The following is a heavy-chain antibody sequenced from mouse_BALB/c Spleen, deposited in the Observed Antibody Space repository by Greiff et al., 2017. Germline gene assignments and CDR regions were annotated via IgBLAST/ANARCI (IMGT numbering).Heavy chain of an antibody. CDR2: IDPANGNT. J-gene: IGHJ4*01. D-gene: IGHD2-1*01. V-gene: IGHV14-3*02. CDR1: GFNIKATL. CDR3: AYGKDYAMDY. Sequence: EVQLQQSGAELVKPGASVKLSCTASGFNIKATLWHWVKQRPEQGLEWIGRIDPANGNTKYDPKFQGKATITADTSSNTAYLQLSSLTSEDTAVYYCAYGKDYAMDYWGQGTSVTVSS.